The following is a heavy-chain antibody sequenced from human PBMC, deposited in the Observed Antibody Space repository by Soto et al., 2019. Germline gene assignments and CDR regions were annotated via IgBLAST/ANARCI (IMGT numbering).Heavy chain of an antibody. CDR2: ISSSSSYI. CDR3: AIESNDSSGYPY. J-gene: IGHJ4*02. CDR1: GFTFSSYS. Sequence: GGSLRLSCAASGFTFSSYSMNWVRQAPGKGLEWVSSISSSSSYIYYADSVKGRFTISRDNAKNSLYLQMNSLRAEDTAVYYCAIESNDSSGYPYWGQGTLVTVSS. D-gene: IGHD3-22*01. V-gene: IGHV3-21*01.